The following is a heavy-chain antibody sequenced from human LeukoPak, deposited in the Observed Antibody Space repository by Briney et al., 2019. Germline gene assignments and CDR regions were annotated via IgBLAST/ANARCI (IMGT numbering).Heavy chain of an antibody. CDR1: GGPISSSSYY. D-gene: IGHD2-2*01. J-gene: IGHJ4*02. V-gene: IGHV4-39*07. CDR2: IYYSGST. Sequence: SETLSLTCTVSGGPISSSSYYWGWIRQPPGKGLEWIGSIYYSGSTYYNPSLKSRVTISVDTSKNQFSLKLSSVTAADTAVYYCARQLGYCSSTSCYPLYYFDYWGQGTLVTVSS. CDR3: ARQLGYCSSTSCYPLYYFDY.